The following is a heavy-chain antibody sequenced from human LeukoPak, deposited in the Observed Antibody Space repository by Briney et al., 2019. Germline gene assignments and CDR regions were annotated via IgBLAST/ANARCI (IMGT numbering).Heavy chain of an antibody. V-gene: IGHV6-1*01. CDR2: TYYGSKWFN. Sequence: SQTLSLTCAISGESVSSNNAAWTWIRQSPSRGLEWLGRTYYGSKWFNDYAVSVKSRITINPDTSKNQFFLQLNSVTPEDTAVYYCAREYLGGYLIYWGQGTLVTVSS. J-gene: IGHJ4*02. CDR1: GESVSSNNAA. CDR3: AREYLGGYLIY. D-gene: IGHD3-16*02.